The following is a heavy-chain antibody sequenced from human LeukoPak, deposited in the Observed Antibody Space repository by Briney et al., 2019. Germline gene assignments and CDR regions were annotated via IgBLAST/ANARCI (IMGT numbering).Heavy chain of an antibody. CDR2: IYHSGST. CDR1: GGSISSSSYY. V-gene: IGHV4-39*07. J-gene: IGHJ4*02. CDR3: ARAIEVGAMTPFDY. D-gene: IGHD1-26*01. Sequence: SETLSLTCTVSGGSISSSSYYWGWIRQPPGKGLEWIGSIYHSGSTYYNPSLKSRVTISVDTSKNQFSLKLSSVTAADTAVYYCARAIEVGAMTPFDYWGQGTLVTVSS.